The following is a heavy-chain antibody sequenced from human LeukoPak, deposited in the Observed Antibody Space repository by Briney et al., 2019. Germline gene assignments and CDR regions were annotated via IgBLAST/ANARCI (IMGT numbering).Heavy chain of an antibody. CDR1: VYTFTRYG. D-gene: IGHD3-10*01. CDR2: MNPNSGNT. J-gene: IGHJ6*03. CDR3: ARGFHYYGSGSHFYYYYYYMDV. V-gene: IGHV1-8*01. Sequence: AAVKVACQAYVYTFTRYGNSWVRQATGNGIEWIGWMNPNSGNTGYAQKFQGRVTMTRNTSISTAYMELSRLRSEDTAVYYCARGFHYYGSGSHFYYYYYYMDVWGKGTTVTVFS.